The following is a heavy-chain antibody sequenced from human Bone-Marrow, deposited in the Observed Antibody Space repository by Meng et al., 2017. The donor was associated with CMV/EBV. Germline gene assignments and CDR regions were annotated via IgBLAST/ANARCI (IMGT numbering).Heavy chain of an antibody. J-gene: IGHJ4*02. V-gene: IGHV3-9*01. CDR1: GFTFDDYA. Sequence: GGSLRLSCAASGFTFDDYAMHWVRQAPGKGLEWVSGISWNSGSIGYADSVKGRFTISRDNAKNSLYLQMNSLRAEDTAVYYCARGGEYQLLKFDYWGQGTLVTVSS. D-gene: IGHD2-2*01. CDR3: ARGGEYQLLKFDY. CDR2: ISWNSGSI.